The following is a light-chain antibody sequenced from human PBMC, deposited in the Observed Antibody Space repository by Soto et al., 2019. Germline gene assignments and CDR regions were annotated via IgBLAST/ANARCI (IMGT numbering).Light chain of an antibody. CDR1: QRINNW. J-gene: IGKJ1*01. CDR3: QQYDSFWT. V-gene: IGKV1-5*01. CDR2: DAS. Sequence: DIQMTQSPSTLSASVGDRVTITCRASQRINNWLAWYQQKPGEAPKLLIYDASNLESGVPSRFRGSGSGTEFTLTISNLRPDDFETYFCQQYDSFWTFGQGT.